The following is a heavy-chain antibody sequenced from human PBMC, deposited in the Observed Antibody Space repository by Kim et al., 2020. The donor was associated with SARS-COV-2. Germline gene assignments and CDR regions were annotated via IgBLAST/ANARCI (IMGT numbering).Heavy chain of an antibody. CDR3: AKSRGAAWFDP. Sequence: GGSLRLSCAASGFTFSTYAMNWVRQAPGKGLEWVSTISHSGADTYYADSVKGRFTISRDNAKNMLFLQMNSLRADDTAVYYCAKSRGAAWFDPWGQGTL. CDR2: ISHSGADT. V-gene: IGHV3-23*01. D-gene: IGHD3-10*01. CDR1: GFTFSTYA. J-gene: IGHJ5*02.